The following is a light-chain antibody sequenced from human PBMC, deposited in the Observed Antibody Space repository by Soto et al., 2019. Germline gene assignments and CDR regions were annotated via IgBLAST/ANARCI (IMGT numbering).Light chain of an antibody. V-gene: IGKV3D-20*02. CDR2: GAS. Sequence: EILLAQSPGILSLSPGERATLSCRASQSVSSSYLAWYQQKPGQAPRLLIYGASNRDTGIPDRFSGSGSGTDCTLPISRLEPEDAEVDYCQQRSNWPRTFGQGTRLEIK. J-gene: IGKJ5*01. CDR1: QSVSSSY. CDR3: QQRSNWPRT.